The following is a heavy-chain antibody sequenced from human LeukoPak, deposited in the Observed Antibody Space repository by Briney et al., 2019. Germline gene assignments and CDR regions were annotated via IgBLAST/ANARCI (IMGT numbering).Heavy chain of an antibody. J-gene: IGHJ4*02. CDR1: GFTFSSYW. CDR3: ARSPYDSGTPPTRFDY. V-gene: IGHV3-7*05. Sequence: GGSLRLSCAASGFTFSSYWMSWVRQAPGKGLEWVANIKQDGSEEVYVDSLKGRFTVSRDNAKNSLYLQMSSLRAEDTAVYYCARSPYDSGTPPTRFDYWGQGTLVTVSS. D-gene: IGHD3-10*01. CDR2: IKQDGSEE.